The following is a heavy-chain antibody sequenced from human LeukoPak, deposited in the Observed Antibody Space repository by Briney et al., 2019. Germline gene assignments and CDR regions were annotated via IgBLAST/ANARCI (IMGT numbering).Heavy chain of an antibody. CDR1: GFPFSTYG. J-gene: IGHJ4*02. CDR2: IWFDGSNK. D-gene: IGHD1-26*01. Sequence: QTGGSLRLSCVASGFPFSTYGMHWVRQAPGRGLEWVAVIWFDGSNKYYADSMKGRFTISRDNSKNTLYLQMYSLRAEDTAVYYCARAVGPFDYWGQGTLVTVSS. V-gene: IGHV3-33*01. CDR3: ARAVGPFDY.